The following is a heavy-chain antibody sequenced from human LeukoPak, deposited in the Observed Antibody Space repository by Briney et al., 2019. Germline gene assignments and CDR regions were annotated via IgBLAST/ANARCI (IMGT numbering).Heavy chain of an antibody. D-gene: IGHD6-19*01. Sequence: GASVKVSCKASGYTFTGYYMHWVRQAPGQGLEWMGWINPNSGGTNYAQKFQGRVTMTRDTSISTAYMELSRLRSDDTAVYYCARGPEQQPAEALPGIAVHWGQGTLVTVSS. J-gene: IGHJ4*02. CDR2: INPNSGGT. CDR1: GYTFTGYY. CDR3: ARGPEQQPAEALPGIAVH. V-gene: IGHV1-2*02.